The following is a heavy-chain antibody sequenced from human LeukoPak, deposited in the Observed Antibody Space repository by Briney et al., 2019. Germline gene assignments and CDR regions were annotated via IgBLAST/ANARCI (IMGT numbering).Heavy chain of an antibody. CDR2: IYHSGTT. D-gene: IGHD3-10*01. Sequence: PSETLSLTCAVSGYSISSSSWWGWIRQPPGKGLEWIGYIYHSGTTYYNPSLQSRVTMSVDTSKNQFSLKLSSVTAVDTAVYYCARKENVYYYFDYWGQGTLVTVSS. V-gene: IGHV4-28*01. CDR1: GYSISSSSW. CDR3: ARKENVYYYFDY. J-gene: IGHJ4*02.